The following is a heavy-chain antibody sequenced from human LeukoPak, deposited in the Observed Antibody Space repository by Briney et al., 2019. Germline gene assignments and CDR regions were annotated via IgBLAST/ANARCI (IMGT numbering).Heavy chain of an antibody. Sequence: GGSLRLSCAASGFTVSSNYMSWVRQAPGKGLEWGSVIYSGGSTYYADSVKGRFTISRDNAKNSLYLQMNSLRAEDTAVYYCARDQQLDFDYWGQGTLVTVSS. J-gene: IGHJ4*02. D-gene: IGHD6-13*01. CDR2: IYSGGST. V-gene: IGHV3-53*01. CDR3: ARDQQLDFDY. CDR1: GFTVSSNY.